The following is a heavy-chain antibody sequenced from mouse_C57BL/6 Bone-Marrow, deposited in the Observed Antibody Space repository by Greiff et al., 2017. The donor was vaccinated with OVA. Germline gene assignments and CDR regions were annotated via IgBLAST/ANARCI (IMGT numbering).Heavy chain of an antibody. Sequence: QVQLKQPGAELVMPGASVKLSCKASGYTFTSYWMHWVKQRPGQGLEWIGEIDPSDSYTNYNQKFKGKSTLTVDQSSSTAYMQLSSLTSEDSAVYDCAREDDGYPWFAYWGQGTLVTVSA. D-gene: IGHD2-3*01. CDR2: IDPSDSYT. J-gene: IGHJ3*01. CDR3: AREDDGYPWFAY. CDR1: GYTFTSYW. V-gene: IGHV1-69*01.